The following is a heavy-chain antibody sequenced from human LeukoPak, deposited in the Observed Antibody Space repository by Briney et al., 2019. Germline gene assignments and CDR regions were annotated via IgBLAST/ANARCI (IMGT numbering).Heavy chain of an antibody. V-gene: IGHV3-53*01. CDR3: ARSGGCSSTSCYSRLDAFDI. Sequence: GGSLRLSCAASGFTVSSIYMGWVRQDPGKGLEWVSVIYSGGSTYYADSVKGRFTISRDKSKNTLYLQMNRLRAEDTAVYYCARSGGCSSTSCYSRLDAFDIWGQGTMVTVSS. CDR1: GFTVSSIY. J-gene: IGHJ3*02. CDR2: IYSGGST. D-gene: IGHD2-2*02.